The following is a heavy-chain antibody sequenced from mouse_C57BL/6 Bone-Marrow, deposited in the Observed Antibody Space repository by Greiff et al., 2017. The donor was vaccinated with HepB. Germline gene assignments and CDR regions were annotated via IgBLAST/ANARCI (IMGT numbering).Heavy chain of an antibody. Sequence: QVHVKQSGAELVRPGASVTLSCKASGYTFTDYEMHWVKQTPVHGLEWIGAIDPETGGTAYNQKFKGKAILTADKSSSTAYMELRSLTSEDSAVYYCTRADGYYLYWYFDVWGTGTTVTVSS. CDR1: GYTFTDYE. CDR3: TRADGYYLYWYFDV. J-gene: IGHJ1*03. D-gene: IGHD2-3*01. V-gene: IGHV1-15*01. CDR2: IDPETGGT.